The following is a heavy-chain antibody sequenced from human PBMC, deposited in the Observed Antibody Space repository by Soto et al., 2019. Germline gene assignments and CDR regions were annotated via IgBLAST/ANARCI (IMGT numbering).Heavy chain of an antibody. CDR1: GFSLTNGRMG. D-gene: IGHD4-17*01. J-gene: IGHJ6*02. V-gene: IGHV2-26*01. Sequence: QVTLKESGPVLVKPTETLTLTCSVSGFSLTNGRMGVMWIRPPPGDPLEWLAHFFSDAERSYSTSMQSRLNMYKDSSGSQVVLTMTNMAPADTATYFCARMDGDYNYYGLDVWGHGIAVTVSS. CDR2: FFSDAER. CDR3: ARMDGDYNYYGLDV.